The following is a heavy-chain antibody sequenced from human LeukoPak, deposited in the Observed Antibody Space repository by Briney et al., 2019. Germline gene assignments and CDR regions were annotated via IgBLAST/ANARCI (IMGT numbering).Heavy chain of an antibody. CDR3: AKVFPYYDSSGRYFDY. J-gene: IGHJ4*02. V-gene: IGHV3-23*01. CDR1: GFTFSSFA. CDR2: ISGSGGST. D-gene: IGHD3-22*01. Sequence: GGSLRLSCAASGFTFSSFAMSWVRQAPGKGLEWVSTISGSGGSTYYADSAKGRFTISRDNSKNTLYLQMNSLRAEDTAVYYCAKVFPYYDSSGRYFDYWGQGTLVTVSS.